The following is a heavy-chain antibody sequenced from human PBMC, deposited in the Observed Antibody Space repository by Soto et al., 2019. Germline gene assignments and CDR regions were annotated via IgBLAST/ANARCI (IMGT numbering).Heavy chain of an antibody. V-gene: IGHV4-4*02. CDR3: ARVGVEQGGDY. J-gene: IGHJ4*02. Sequence: QVQLQESGPGLVKPSGTLSLTCAVSGGSISSSNWWSWVRQPPGKGLEWIGEIYHSGSTNYNPSLTSRVTISVDTPRNQFSLKLSSVTAADTAVQSCARVGVEQGGDYWGQGTLVTVSS. CDR1: GGSISSSNW. CDR2: IYHSGST. D-gene: IGHD3-16*01.